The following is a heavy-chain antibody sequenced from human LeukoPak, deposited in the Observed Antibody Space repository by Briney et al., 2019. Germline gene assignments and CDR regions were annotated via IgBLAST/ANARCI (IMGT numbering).Heavy chain of an antibody. J-gene: IGHJ6*02. CDR3: AKAGSQRYGMDV. CDR2: ISGSGGST. CDR1: GFTFSSYA. V-gene: IGHV3-23*01. D-gene: IGHD1-14*01. Sequence: GGSLRLSCAASGFTFSSYAMSWVRQAPGKGLEWASAISGSGGSTYYADSVKGRFTISRDNSKNTLYLQMNSLRAEDTAVYYCAKAGSQRYGMDVWGQGTTVTVSS.